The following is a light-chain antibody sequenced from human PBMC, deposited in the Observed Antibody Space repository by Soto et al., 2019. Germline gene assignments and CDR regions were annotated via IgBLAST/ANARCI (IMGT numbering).Light chain of an antibody. V-gene: IGKV1-13*02. CDR3: QRFKSYPVT. CDR1: QGISSA. Sequence: AIQLTQSPSSLSASVGDRVTITCRASQGISSALAWYQQKPGKPPKLLIYDASNLESGVPSRFSGSESGTDFTLTISSLQPEDFAPYYCQRFKSYPVTFGGGTKVDIK. J-gene: IGKJ4*01. CDR2: DAS.